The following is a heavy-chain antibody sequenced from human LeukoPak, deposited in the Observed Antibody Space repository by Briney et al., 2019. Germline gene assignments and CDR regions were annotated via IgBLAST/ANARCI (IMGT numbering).Heavy chain of an antibody. CDR1: GYTFTSYY. D-gene: IGHD3-10*01. V-gene: IGHV1-46*01. CDR2: INPSGGSI. CDR3: AKDWERMVRGAYNWFDP. J-gene: IGHJ5*02. Sequence: ASVKVSCKASGYTFTSYYMHWVRQAPGQGLEWRGIINPSGGSISYAQKFQGRVTMTRDMSTSTVYMELSSLRAEDTAVYYCAKDWERMVRGAYNWFDPWGQGTLVTVSS.